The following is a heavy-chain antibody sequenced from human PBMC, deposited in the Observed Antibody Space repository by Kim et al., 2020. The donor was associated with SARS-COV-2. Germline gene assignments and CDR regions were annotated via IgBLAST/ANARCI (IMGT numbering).Heavy chain of an antibody. J-gene: IGHJ4*02. CDR2: INAGNGYT. D-gene: IGHD3-10*01. V-gene: IGHV1-3*01. Sequence: ASVKVSCKASGYTFTSYAMHWLRQAPGQRLAWMGWINAGNGYTKYSQKFQGRLTITRDTSPSTAYMELSSLTSEDTAVYYCAKDWEVRGITPDYWGQGTPVTVSS. CDR1: GYTFTSYA. CDR3: AKDWEVRGITPDY.